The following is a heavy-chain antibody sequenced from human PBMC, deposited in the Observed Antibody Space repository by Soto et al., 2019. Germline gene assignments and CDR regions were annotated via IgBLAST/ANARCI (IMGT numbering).Heavy chain of an antibody. D-gene: IGHD2-15*01. CDR3: AAPNCSGGSCYSRPGTDV. V-gene: IGHV1-69*13. J-gene: IGHJ6*02. Sequence: SVKVSCKASGGTFSSYAISWVRQAPGQGLEWMGGIIPIFGTANYAQKFQGRVTITADESTSTAYMELSSLRSEDTAVYYCAAPNCSGGSCYSRPGTDVWGQGTTVTVSS. CDR2: IIPIFGTA. CDR1: GGTFSSYA.